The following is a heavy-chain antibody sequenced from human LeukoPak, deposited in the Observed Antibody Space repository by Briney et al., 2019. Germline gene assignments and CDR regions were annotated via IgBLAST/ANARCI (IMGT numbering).Heavy chain of an antibody. CDR3: ARQYGSYNPFDY. J-gene: IGHJ4*02. D-gene: IGHD3-10*01. CDR2: IYSSGST. V-gene: IGHV4-59*08. CDR1: GGSINTYY. Sequence: SETLSLTCTVSGGSINTYYWSWIRQTPGKGLEWIGYIYSSGSTKYNPSLKSRVSISVDTSKNQFSLKLSSVTAADTALYYCARQYGSYNPFDYSGQGTLVTVSS.